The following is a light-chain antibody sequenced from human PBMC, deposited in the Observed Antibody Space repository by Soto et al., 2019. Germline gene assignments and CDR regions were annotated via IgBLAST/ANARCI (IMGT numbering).Light chain of an antibody. CDR2: EVS. CDR3: NSYTSIRTYV. Sequence: QSVLTQPASVSGSPGQALTISCTGTSSDVGGYNYVSWYQQHPRKAPKLVIYEVSDRPSGISDRFSGSKAGNTASLTISGLQAAEEADYSCNSYTSIRTYVFGTGTKVTVL. J-gene: IGLJ1*01. V-gene: IGLV2-14*01. CDR1: SSDVGGYNY.